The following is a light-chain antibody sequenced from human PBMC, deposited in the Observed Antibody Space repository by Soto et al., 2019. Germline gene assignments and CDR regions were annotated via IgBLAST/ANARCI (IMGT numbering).Light chain of an antibody. CDR1: QSVGNS. J-gene: IGKJ1*01. Sequence: EIVLTQSPATLSLSPGERASLSCRASQSVGNSLAWYQHKPGQAPRLLIYDVSSRATGIPDRFSGSGSGTDFTLTISRLEPEDFAVYYCQQYGSSPMTFGQGTKVDIK. CDR2: DVS. V-gene: IGKV3-20*01. CDR3: QQYGSSPMT.